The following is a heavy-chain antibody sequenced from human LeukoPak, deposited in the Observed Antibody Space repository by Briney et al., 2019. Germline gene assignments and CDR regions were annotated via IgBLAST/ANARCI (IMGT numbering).Heavy chain of an antibody. V-gene: IGHV3-30*02. Sequence: GRSLRLSCAAFGFIFSSYGMNWVRQAPGKGLEWVAFVRDDGNDKFYVDSVKGRFIISRDNSKNTLYLEMNSLRPEDTAVYYCAKAAVPPLTIFGVINWFDPWGQGNLVTVSS. CDR1: GFIFSSYG. D-gene: IGHD3-3*01. J-gene: IGHJ5*02. CDR3: AKAAVPPLTIFGVINWFDP. CDR2: VRDDGNDK.